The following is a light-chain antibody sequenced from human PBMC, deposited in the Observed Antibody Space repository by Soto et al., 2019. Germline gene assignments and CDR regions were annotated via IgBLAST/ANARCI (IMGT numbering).Light chain of an antibody. CDR3: SSYTSSGTLV. Sequence: QSALTQPASVSGSSGQSITISCTGTSSDIGGYNYVSWYQQHPAKAPKLMIYDVTNRPSGVSNRFSGSKSGNTASLTISGLQAEDEADYYCSSYTSSGTLVFGGGTKLTVL. CDR2: DVT. J-gene: IGLJ2*01. V-gene: IGLV2-14*01. CDR1: SSDIGGYNY.